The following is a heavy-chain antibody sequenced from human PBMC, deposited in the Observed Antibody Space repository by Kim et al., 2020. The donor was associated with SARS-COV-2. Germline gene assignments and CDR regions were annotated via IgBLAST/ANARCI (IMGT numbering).Heavy chain of an antibody. Sequence: SETLSLTCTVSGGSMNSYYWIFIRQPPGKGLEFIAFFYYLGTTSYNPSLRSRATISADTSKNELSLKVKSVTAADTAVYYCARGGSNYPFDSWGQGILVTVSS. D-gene: IGHD4-4*01. V-gene: IGHV4-59*01. CDR3: ARGGSNYPFDS. CDR1: GGSMNSYY. J-gene: IGHJ4*02. CDR2: FYYLGTT.